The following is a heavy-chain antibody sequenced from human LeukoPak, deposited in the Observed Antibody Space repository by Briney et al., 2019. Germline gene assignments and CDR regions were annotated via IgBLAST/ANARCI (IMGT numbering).Heavy chain of an antibody. CDR2: ISSSGSTI. V-gene: IGHV3-48*03. CDR1: GFTFSSYE. Sequence: GGSLRLSCAASGFTFSSYEMNWVRQAPGKGLEGVSYISSSGSTIYYADSVKGRFTISRDNAKNSLYLQMNSLRAEDTAVYYCARDPSLAVAGFFDYWGQGTLVTVSS. D-gene: IGHD6-19*01. CDR3: ARDPSLAVAGFFDY. J-gene: IGHJ4*02.